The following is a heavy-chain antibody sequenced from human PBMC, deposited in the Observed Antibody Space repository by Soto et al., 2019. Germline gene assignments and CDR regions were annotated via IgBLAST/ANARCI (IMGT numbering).Heavy chain of an antibody. J-gene: IGHJ6*02. CDR1: GGSISSSNW. CDR2: IYHSGST. Sequence: SETLSLTCAVSGGSISSSNWWSWVRQPPGKGLEWIGEIYHSGSTNYNPSLKSRVTISVDKSKNQFSLKLSSVTAADTAVYYCARDFLSSIAAQQRRYYYYYYGMDVWGQGTTVTVSS. V-gene: IGHV4-4*02. D-gene: IGHD6-6*01. CDR3: ARDFLSSIAAQQRRYYYYYYGMDV.